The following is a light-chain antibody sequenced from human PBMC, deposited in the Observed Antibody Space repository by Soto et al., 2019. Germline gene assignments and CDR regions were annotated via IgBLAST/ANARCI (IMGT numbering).Light chain of an antibody. CDR1: QSVSRR. Sequence: EVVLTQSPGTLSLSPGGRATLSCRASQSVSRRLAWYQQRPGQSPRLLISGASMRASGVPVRFIGSRSGTDFTLTITRLEPEDFAVYYCQQYGGSPITFGLGTRLEI. CDR2: GAS. V-gene: IGKV3-20*01. CDR3: QQYGGSPIT. J-gene: IGKJ5*01.